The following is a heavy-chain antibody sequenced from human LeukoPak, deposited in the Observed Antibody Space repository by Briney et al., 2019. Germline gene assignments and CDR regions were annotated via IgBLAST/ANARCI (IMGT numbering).Heavy chain of an antibody. J-gene: IGHJ6*03. V-gene: IGHV4-34*01. CDR2: INHSGST. CDR3: ARMAYYDFWSGYSDYYMDV. Sequence: PSETLSLTCAVYGGSFSGYYWSWIRQPPGKGLEWIGEINHSGSTNYNPSLKSRLTISVDTSRNQFSLKLSSVTAADTAVYYCARMAYYDFWSGYSDYYMDVWGKGTTVTVSS. D-gene: IGHD3-3*01. CDR1: GGSFSGYY.